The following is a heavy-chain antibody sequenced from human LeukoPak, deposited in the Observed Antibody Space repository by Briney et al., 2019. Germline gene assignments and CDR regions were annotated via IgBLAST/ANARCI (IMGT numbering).Heavy chain of an antibody. D-gene: IGHD1-26*01. CDR2: IWYAGSNK. CDR3: AKDPRWDTNHYFDY. CDR1: GFTFSSYG. V-gene: IGHV3-33*06. J-gene: IGHJ4*02. Sequence: PGGSLRLSCAASGFTFSSYGMHWVRQAPGKGLEWVAVIWYAGSNKYYADSVKGRFTISRDNSKNTLYLQMNSLRAEDTAVYYCAKDPRWDTNHYFDYWGQGTLVTVSS.